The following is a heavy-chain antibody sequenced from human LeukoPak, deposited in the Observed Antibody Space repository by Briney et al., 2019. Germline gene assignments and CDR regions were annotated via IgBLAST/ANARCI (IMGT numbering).Heavy chain of an antibody. D-gene: IGHD6-19*01. Sequence: GGSLRLCCAASVFTFDDYGMSWVRRAPGKGLEWVSGINWNGGSTGYADSVKGRFTISRDNAKNFLYLQMNSLRAEDTALYHCARDLYSSGWTDFDYWGQGTLVTVSS. CDR1: VFTFDDYG. J-gene: IGHJ4*02. CDR3: ARDLYSSGWTDFDY. CDR2: INWNGGST. V-gene: IGHV3-20*01.